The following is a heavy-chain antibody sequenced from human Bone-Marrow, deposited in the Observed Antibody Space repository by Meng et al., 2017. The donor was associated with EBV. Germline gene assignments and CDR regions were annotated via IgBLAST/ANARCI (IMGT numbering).Heavy chain of an antibody. CDR2: INHAGST. D-gene: IGHD6-13*01. CDR1: GRSFNNYY. Sequence: QGQLHPWGAGLLKPSETLSLACAVSGRSFNNYYWTWVRQPPGKGLEWIGEINHAGSTNYNPSLKSRVTMSVDTSNKQFSLKLNSVTAADTAVYYCARDSSSLDYWGQGTLVTVSS. V-gene: IGHV4-34*01. CDR3: ARDSSSLDY. J-gene: IGHJ4*02.